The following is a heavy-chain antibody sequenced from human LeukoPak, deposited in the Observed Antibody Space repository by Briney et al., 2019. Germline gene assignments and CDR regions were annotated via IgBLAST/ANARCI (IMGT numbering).Heavy chain of an antibody. J-gene: IGHJ5*02. D-gene: IGHD6-6*01. Sequence: PGGSLRLSCAASGFTFSDYYMSWIRQAPGKGLEWVSYISSSGSTIYYADSVKGRFTISRGNAKNSLYLQMNSLRAEDTAVYYCARDSTSIAAPVWFDPWGQGTLVTVSS. CDR2: ISSSGSTI. CDR1: GFTFSDYY. V-gene: IGHV3-11*04. CDR3: ARDSTSIAAPVWFDP.